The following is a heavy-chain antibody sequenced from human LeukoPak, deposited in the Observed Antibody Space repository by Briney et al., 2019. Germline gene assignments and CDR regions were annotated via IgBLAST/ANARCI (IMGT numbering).Heavy chain of an antibody. J-gene: IGHJ3*02. CDR2: IYTGGST. CDR1: GRSISSYC. CDR3: ARGGGGVLESFDI. Sequence: PSETRSLTWTVDGRSISSYCWSWVRQLDGEGLEWIGRIYTGGSTTFNRCLKSRVTMSVDTSKNQFSLKLSSVTAADTAVYYCARGGGGVLESFDIWGQGTMVTVSS. D-gene: IGHD3-16*01. V-gene: IGHV4-4*07.